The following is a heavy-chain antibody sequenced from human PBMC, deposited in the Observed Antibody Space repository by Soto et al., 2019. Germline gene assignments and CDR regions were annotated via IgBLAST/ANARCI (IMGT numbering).Heavy chain of an antibody. CDR2: IYRTGST. D-gene: IGHD1-7*01. Sequence: SETLSLTCAVSGGSFTSNNWWTWVRQPPGQGLEWIGEIYRTGSTNYNPSLKSRVTISLDKSENQFSLKVTSLPAADTAVYYCASRDPGTSVDYWGQGTLVTVSS. CDR1: GGSFTSNNW. J-gene: IGHJ4*02. CDR3: ASRDPGTSVDY. V-gene: IGHV4-4*02.